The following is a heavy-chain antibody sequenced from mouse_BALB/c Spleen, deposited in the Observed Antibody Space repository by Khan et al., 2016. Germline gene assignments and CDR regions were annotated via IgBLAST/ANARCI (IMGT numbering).Heavy chain of an antibody. J-gene: IGHJ1*01. CDR1: GYTFTNYG. D-gene: IGHD1-1*01. CDR3: ARYRYYYGSSRYFDV. V-gene: IGHV9-3-1*01. CDR2: INTYSGES. Sequence: QIQLVQSGPELKKPGKTVKISCKASGYTFTNYGMNWVKQAPGKGLKWMGWINTYSGESTYADDFKGRFAFSFETSANTAYLQINHLKNEDTATYFCARYRYYYGSSRYFDVWGSGTTVTVSS.